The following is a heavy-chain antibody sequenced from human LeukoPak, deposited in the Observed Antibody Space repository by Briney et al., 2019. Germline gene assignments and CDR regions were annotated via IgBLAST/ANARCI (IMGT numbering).Heavy chain of an antibody. CDR2: IYYSGRT. Sequence: SQTLSLTCTVSVGSVNSGGYYWTWSRQHPGKSLECLGYIYYSGRTYYNPSLKSRITISLDTSKNQFSLNLTSVSAADTAFYFCARSSDYGDYDWGQGTLITVSS. D-gene: IGHD4-17*01. J-gene: IGHJ4*02. CDR3: ARSSDYGDYD. CDR1: VGSVNSGGYY. V-gene: IGHV4-31*03.